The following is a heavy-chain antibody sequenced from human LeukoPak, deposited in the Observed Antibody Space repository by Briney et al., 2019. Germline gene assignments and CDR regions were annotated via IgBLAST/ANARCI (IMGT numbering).Heavy chain of an antibody. CDR3: ARDRGGAPSGGSCGGSCPNWFDP. J-gene: IGHJ5*02. CDR1: GGSISSYY. Sequence: SETLSLTCTVSGGSISSYYWSWIRQPPGKGLEWIGYIYYSGSTNYNPSLKSRVTISVDPSKNQFSLKLSSVTAADTAVYYCARDRGGAPSGGSCGGSCPNWFDPWGQGTLVTVSS. V-gene: IGHV4-59*01. D-gene: IGHD2-15*01. CDR2: IYYSGST.